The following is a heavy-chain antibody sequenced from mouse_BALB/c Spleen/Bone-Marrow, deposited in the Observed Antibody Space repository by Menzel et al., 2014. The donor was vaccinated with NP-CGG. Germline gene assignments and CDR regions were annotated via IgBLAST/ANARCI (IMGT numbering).Heavy chain of an antibody. CDR3: GRGNYDYDSWFGY. Sequence: VQLQQSGPELVKPGASVKISCKASGYSFTGYFMNWMKRSHGKSLEWIGRINPYNGDPFYNQKFKGKATSTVDKSSSTAHMELLSLTSEDSAVYYCGRGNYDYDSWFGYWGQGTLVTVSA. D-gene: IGHD2-4*01. V-gene: IGHV1-37*01. J-gene: IGHJ3*01. CDR1: GYSFTGYF. CDR2: INPYNGDP.